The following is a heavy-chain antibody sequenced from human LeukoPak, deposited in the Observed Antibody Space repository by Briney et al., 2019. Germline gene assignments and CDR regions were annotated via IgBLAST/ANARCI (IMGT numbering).Heavy chain of an antibody. CDR1: GFTFRGYA. CDR3: ARSDWFDP. Sequence: PGGSLRLSCSASGFTFRGYAMHWVRQAPGQGLEYVSAITSDGADTYYADSVKGRFTISRDNSENTLFLQMGSLRAEDTAVYYCARSDWFDPWGQGTLVTVSS. J-gene: IGHJ5*02. CDR2: ITSDGADT. V-gene: IGHV3-64D*06.